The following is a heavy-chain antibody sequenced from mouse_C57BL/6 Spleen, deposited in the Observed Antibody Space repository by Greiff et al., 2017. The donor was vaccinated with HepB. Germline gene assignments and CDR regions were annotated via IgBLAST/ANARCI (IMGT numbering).Heavy chain of an antibody. CDR3: STGGGYYGSSYWFAY. CDR1: GYTFTGYW. D-gene: IGHD1-1*01. Sequence: VKLQESGAELMKPGASVKLSCKATGYTFTGYWIEWVKQRPGHGLEWIGEILPGSGSTNYNEKFKGKATFTADTSSNTAYMQLSSLTTEDSAIYYCSTGGGYYGSSYWFAYWGQGTLVTVSA. CDR2: ILPGSGST. J-gene: IGHJ3*01. V-gene: IGHV1-9*01.